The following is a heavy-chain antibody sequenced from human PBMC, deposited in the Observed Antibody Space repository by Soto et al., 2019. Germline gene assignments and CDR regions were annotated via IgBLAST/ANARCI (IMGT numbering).Heavy chain of an antibody. D-gene: IGHD2-8*01. CDR3: ARLMGTSFDL. CDR2: ARNKVNSYII. Sequence: GGSLRLSCVASGFNFNDHYMDWVRQAPGKGLEWVGRARNKVNSYIIAYAASVQGRFTISRDDSKSSLSLQMNSLKTEDTAVYFCARLMGTSFDLWGKGTLVTVSS. CDR1: GFNFNDHY. J-gene: IGHJ4*02. V-gene: IGHV3-72*01.